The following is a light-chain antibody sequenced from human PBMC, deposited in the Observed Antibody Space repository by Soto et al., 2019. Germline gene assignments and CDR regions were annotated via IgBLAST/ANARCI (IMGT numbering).Light chain of an antibody. CDR1: SSDVGSYNR. CDR2: EVN. CDR3: SLYISGSTYV. V-gene: IGLV2-18*01. J-gene: IGLJ1*01. Sequence: SVLTQPPSVSGSRGQSVAISGTGTSSDVGSYNRLSWYQQPPGTAPKLIMYEVNTRPSGVPDRFSGSKSGSTASLTISGLQAEDEADYYCSLYISGSTYVFGTGTKVTV.